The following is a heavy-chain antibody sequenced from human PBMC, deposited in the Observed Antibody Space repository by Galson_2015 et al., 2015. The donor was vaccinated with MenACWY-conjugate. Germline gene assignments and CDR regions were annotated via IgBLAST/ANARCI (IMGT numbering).Heavy chain of an antibody. Sequence: LSLTCAVSGGSITTSRYHWAWIRQTPGKGLEWIETVSYSGKAYYNPSLKRRVSISIDTSKSQFSLRIISMTAADTAVYYCARDRSNDDYWSGFPGYYFDHWGQGNLATVSS. CDR3: ARDRSNDDYWSGFPGYYFDH. D-gene: IGHD3-3*01. V-gene: IGHV4-39*07. J-gene: IGHJ4*02. CDR1: GGSITTSRYH. CDR2: VSYSGKA.